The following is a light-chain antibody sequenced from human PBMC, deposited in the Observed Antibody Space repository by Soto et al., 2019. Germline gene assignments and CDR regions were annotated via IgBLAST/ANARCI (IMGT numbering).Light chain of an antibody. J-gene: IGLJ2*01. CDR2: EDT. CDR3: TSSSSSSPVL. CDR1: SSDVGAYNY. V-gene: IGLV2-14*01. Sequence: QSALTQPASVSGSLGQSITISCTGTSSDVGAYNYVSWYQQHPDKTPKLLIFEDTNRPLGVSGRFSGSKSGITASLSISGLQPEDEADYYCTSSSSSSPVLFGGGTQLTVL.